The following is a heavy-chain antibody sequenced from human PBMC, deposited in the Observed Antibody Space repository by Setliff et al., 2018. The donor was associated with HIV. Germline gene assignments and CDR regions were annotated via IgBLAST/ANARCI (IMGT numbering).Heavy chain of an antibody. CDR3: ARHSLGNIGDYIRIGAIDI. J-gene: IGHJ3*02. D-gene: IGHD4-17*01. V-gene: IGHV4-34*01. Sequence: SETLSLTCAVYGGSFCGYYWSWIRQPPGKGLEWIGEINHSGSTNYNPSLKSRVTISVDTSKNQFSLKLSSVTAADTAVFYCARHSLGNIGDYIRIGAIDIWGQGTMVTVSS. CDR1: GGSFCGYY. CDR2: INHSGST.